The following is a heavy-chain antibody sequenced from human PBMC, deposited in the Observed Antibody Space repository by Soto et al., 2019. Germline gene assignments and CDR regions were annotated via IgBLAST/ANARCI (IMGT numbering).Heavy chain of an antibody. D-gene: IGHD3-10*01. Sequence: ASVKVSCKASGYTFTNYGISWVRQAPGQGLEWMGWINVYNGNTKYAQKVQGRVTMTTDTSTSTAYMELRSLRSDDTAVYYCARGVGSGSYYNQYNWFDPWAQGTLVPVSS. J-gene: IGHJ5*02. V-gene: IGHV1-18*01. CDR2: INVYNGNT. CDR1: GYTFTNYG. CDR3: ARGVGSGSYYNQYNWFDP.